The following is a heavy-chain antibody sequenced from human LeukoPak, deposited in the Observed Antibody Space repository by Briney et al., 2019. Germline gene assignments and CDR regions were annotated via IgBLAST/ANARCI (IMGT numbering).Heavy chain of an antibody. CDR1: GFTFNDXX. V-gene: IGHV3-11*01. CDR2: ISSSGSII. CDR3: AKYGNGGEIDY. J-gene: IGHJ4*02. Sequence: KTGGSXXLXXXXXGFTFNDXXMTWIRQXPGKGXXGGSYISSSGSIIYYADSVKGRFTISRDNAKNSMYLQRNRLRGGDTAVYYSAKYGNGGEIDYWGQGTLVTVSS. D-gene: IGHD1-1*01.